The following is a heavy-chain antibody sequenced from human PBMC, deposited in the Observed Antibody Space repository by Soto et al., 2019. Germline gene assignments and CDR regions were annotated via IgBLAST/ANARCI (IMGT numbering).Heavy chain of an antibody. D-gene: IGHD6-6*01. Sequence: SETLSLTCAVSGGSISSSNWWSWVRQPPGKGLEWIGEIYHSGSTNYNPSLKSRVTISVDKSKNQFSLKLSSVTAADTAVYYCARVMGKSVPARPNWFYPWGQGTLVTVSS. CDR3: ARVMGKSVPARPNWFYP. V-gene: IGHV4-4*02. CDR2: IYHSGST. CDR1: GGSISSSNW. J-gene: IGHJ5*02.